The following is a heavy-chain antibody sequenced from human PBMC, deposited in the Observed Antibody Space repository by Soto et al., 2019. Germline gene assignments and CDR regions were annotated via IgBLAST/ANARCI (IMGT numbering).Heavy chain of an antibody. D-gene: IGHD2-15*01. V-gene: IGHV3-15*01. Sequence: EVQLMESGGGLVKPGGSLRLSCAASGFTFSNAWMSWVRQAPGKGLEWVGRIKSKTDGGTTDYAAPVKGRFTISRDDSKNTLYLQMNSLKTEDTAVYYCTTDRDCSGGSCYLFQHWGQGTLVTVSS. CDR2: IKSKTDGGTT. J-gene: IGHJ1*01. CDR3: TTDRDCSGGSCYLFQH. CDR1: GFTFSNAW.